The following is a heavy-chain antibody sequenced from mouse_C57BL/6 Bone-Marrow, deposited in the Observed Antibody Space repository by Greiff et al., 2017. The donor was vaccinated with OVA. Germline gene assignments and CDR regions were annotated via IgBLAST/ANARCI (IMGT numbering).Heavy chain of an antibody. D-gene: IGHD1-1*01. J-gene: IGHJ4*01. CDR1: GFTFSSYA. Sequence: EVQGVESGGGLVKPGGSLKLSCAASGFTFSSYAMSWVRQTPEKRLEWVATISDGGSYTYYPDNVKGRFTISRDNAKNNLYLQMSHLKSEDTAMYYCARVSPHYYGSSNYAMDYWGQGTSVTVSS. CDR2: ISDGGSYT. CDR3: ARVSPHYYGSSNYAMDY. V-gene: IGHV5-4*01.